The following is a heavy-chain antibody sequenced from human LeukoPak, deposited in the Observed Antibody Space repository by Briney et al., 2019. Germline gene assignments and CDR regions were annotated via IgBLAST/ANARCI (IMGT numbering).Heavy chain of an antibody. D-gene: IGHD1-26*01. CDR1: GFTVSNKY. CDR2: IYSGGTT. CDR3: ARVRGSGSYFADC. V-gene: IGHV3-66*01. Sequence: PGGSLRLSCAASGFTVSNKYMTWVRQAPGKGLEWVSVIYSGGTTYYADSVKGRFTISRDNSKNTLYLQMNSLRAEDTAVYYCARVRGSGSYFADCWGQGTLVTVSS. J-gene: IGHJ4*02.